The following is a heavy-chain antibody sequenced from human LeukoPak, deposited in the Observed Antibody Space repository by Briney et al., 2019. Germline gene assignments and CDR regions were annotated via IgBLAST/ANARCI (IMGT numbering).Heavy chain of an antibody. V-gene: IGHV3-74*01. Sequence: PGGSLKLSCAASGITFSGYWMHWVRQVPGKGLVWVSSINSDGSATRCADSVKGRFTMSRDNAKNTLYLQMNSLRAEDTAVYYCTRSPSLGGNYWGFDYWGQGTLVTVSS. J-gene: IGHJ4*02. CDR1: GITFSGYW. CDR2: INSDGSAT. CDR3: TRSPSLGGNYWGFDY. D-gene: IGHD1-26*01.